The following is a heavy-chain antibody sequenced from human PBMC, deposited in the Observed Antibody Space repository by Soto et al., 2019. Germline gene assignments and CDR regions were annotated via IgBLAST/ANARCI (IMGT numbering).Heavy chain of an antibody. D-gene: IGHD6-13*01. CDR3: ARELAAAGPFDC. J-gene: IGHJ4*02. CDR1: GYTFTNYA. CDR2: ISAYNGNT. V-gene: IGHV1-18*01. Sequence: QVQLVQSGAEVKKPGASVKVSCKASGYTFTNYAFSWVRQAPGQGLEWMGWISAYNGNTNYPQKLQGRVTMTTDTSTSPAYMELRSLRAADTAVYYCARELAAAGPFDCWGQGTLVTVSS.